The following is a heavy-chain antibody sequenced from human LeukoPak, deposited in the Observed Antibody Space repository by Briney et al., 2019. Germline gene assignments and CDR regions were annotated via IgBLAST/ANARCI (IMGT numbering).Heavy chain of an antibody. CDR3: ASGFVGYCSSTSCYRGGLSPGVFDY. D-gene: IGHD2-2*01. V-gene: IGHV4-61*01. CDR1: GGSVSSGSYY. Sequence: SETLSLTCTVSGGSVSSGSYYWSWIRQPPGKGLEWIGYIYCSGSTNYNPSLKSRVTISVDTSKNQFSLKLSSVTAADTAVYYCASGFVGYCSSTSCYRGGLSPGVFDYWGQGTLVTVSS. J-gene: IGHJ4*02. CDR2: IYCSGST.